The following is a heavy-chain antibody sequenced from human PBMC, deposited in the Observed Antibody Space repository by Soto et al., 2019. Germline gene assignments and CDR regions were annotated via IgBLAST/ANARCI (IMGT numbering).Heavy chain of an antibody. J-gene: IGHJ4*02. D-gene: IGHD2-2*01. CDR1: GYTFTSYG. CDR3: AMGVCSGACGYVSY. V-gene: IGHV1-18*01. CDR2: ISAYNGNT. Sequence: QVQLVQSGAEVKKPGASVKVSCKASGYTFTSYGISWVRQAPGQGLEWMGWISAYNGNTNYAQKLQGRVTMTTDTSTSAAYKELRILSSGDAAEYDWAMGVCSGACGYVSYWGEGTLVTVSS.